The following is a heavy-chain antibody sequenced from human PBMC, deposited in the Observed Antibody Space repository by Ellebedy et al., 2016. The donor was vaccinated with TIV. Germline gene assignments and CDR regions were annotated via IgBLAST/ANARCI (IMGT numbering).Heavy chain of an antibody. CDR2: IRNKTNSYTT. V-gene: IGHV3-72*01. Sequence: GESLKISCAASGLTFSDHSMDWVRQAPGKGLEWVARIRNKTNSYTTEYAASVKGRFTISRDDSKNSLFLQMNSLKIEDTAVYYCVRAASDWGQGTLVTVSS. CDR3: VRAASD. CDR1: GLTFSDHS. J-gene: IGHJ4*02.